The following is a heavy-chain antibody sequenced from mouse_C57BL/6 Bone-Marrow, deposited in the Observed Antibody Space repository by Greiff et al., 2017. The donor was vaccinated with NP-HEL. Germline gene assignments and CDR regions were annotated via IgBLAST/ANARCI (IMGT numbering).Heavy chain of an antibody. CDR2: IDPSDSYT. D-gene: IGHD4-1*01. CDR1: GYPFTSYW. J-gene: IGHJ4*01. Sequence: QVQLQQPGAELVMPGASVKLSCKASGYPFTSYWMHWVKQRPGQGLEWIGEIDPSDSYTNYNQKFKGKSTLPVDKSSSTAYMQLSSLTSEDSAVYYCAREGGTDWAMDDWGQGTSDTVSS. V-gene: IGHV1-69*01. CDR3: AREGGTDWAMDD.